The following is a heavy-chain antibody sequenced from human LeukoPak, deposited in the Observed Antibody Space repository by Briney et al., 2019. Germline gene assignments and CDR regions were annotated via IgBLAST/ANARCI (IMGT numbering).Heavy chain of an antibody. CDR3: ARGLGGWYSPAEYFQH. CDR2: IIPIFGIA. D-gene: IGHD6-19*01. Sequence: SVKVSCKASGGTFSSYAISWVRQAPGQGLEWMGRIIPIFGIANYAQKFQGRVTITADKSTSTAYMELSSLRSEDTAVYYCARGLGGWYSPAEYFQHWGQGTLVTVSS. CDR1: GGTFSSYA. J-gene: IGHJ1*01. V-gene: IGHV1-69*04.